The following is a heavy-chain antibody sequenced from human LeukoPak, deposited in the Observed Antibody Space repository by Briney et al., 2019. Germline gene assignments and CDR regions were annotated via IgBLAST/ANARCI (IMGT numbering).Heavy chain of an antibody. Sequence: PGGSLRLSCAASGFTFSTYWMNWVRQAPGKGLEWVANIKQDGSAKYYVDSVKGRFTISRDNAKNSLYLQMNSLRAEDTAVYYCARDPAYSNYGWFDPWGQGTLVTVSS. J-gene: IGHJ5*02. CDR1: GFTFSTYW. V-gene: IGHV3-7*01. D-gene: IGHD4-11*01. CDR2: IKQDGSAK. CDR3: ARDPAYSNYGWFDP.